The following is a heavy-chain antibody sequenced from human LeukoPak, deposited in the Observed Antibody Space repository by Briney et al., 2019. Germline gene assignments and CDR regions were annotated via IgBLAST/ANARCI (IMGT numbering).Heavy chain of an antibody. CDR3: ARDVAVYYYYYGMDV. V-gene: IGHV3-30-3*01. CDR1: GFTFSSYA. CDR2: ISYDGSNK. J-gene: IGHJ6*02. D-gene: IGHD2-15*01. Sequence: GRSLRLSCAASGFTFSSYAMHWVRQAPGKGLEWVAVISYDGSNKYYADSVKGRFTISRDNSKNTLYLQMNSLRAEDTAVYYCARDVAVYYYYYGMDVWGQGTTVTASS.